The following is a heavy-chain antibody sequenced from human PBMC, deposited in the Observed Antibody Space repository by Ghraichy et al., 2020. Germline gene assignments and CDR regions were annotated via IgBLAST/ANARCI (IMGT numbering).Heavy chain of an antibody. CDR3: ARGLYDSSDYPEYNWFDP. CDR1: GFTFSSYN. J-gene: IGHJ5*02. D-gene: IGHD3-22*01. V-gene: IGHV3-21*01. CDR2: ISSGSSSI. Sequence: GGSLRLSCAASGFTFSSYNMNWVRQAPGKGLEWVSSISSGSSSIYYADSVKGRFTISRNNAKNSLTLKMNSLRTEDPAVYYCARGLYDSSDYPEYNWFDPWGQGTLVTVST.